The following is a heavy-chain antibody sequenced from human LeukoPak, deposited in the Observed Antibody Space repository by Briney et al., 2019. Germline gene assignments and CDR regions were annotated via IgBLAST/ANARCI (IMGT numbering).Heavy chain of an antibody. D-gene: IGHD3-10*01. CDR3: ARERGAMVRGVRGWFDP. CDR1: GYTFTSYA. V-gene: IGHV1-3*01. CDR2: INAGNGNT. J-gene: IGHJ5*02. Sequence: ASVTVSCKASGYTFTSYAMHWVRQAPGQRLEWMGWINAGNGNTKYSQKFQGRVTITRDTSASTAYMELSSLRSEDTAVYYCARERGAMVRGVRGWFDPWGQGTLVTVSS.